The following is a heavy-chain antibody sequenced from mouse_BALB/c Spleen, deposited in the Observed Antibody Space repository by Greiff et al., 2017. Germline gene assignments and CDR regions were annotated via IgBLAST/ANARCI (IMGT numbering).Heavy chain of an antibody. J-gene: IGHJ1*01. Sequence: EVKLVESGGGLVQPGGSRKLSCAASGFTFSDYGMAWVRQAPGKGPEWVAFISNLAYSIYYADTVTGRFTISRENSKNTLYLERSSLRSEDTAMYYCAREGNYYGGSDWYFDVWGAGTTVTVSS. V-gene: IGHV5-15*02. CDR3: AREGNYYGGSDWYFDV. D-gene: IGHD1-1*01. CDR1: GFTFSDYG. CDR2: ISNLAYSI.